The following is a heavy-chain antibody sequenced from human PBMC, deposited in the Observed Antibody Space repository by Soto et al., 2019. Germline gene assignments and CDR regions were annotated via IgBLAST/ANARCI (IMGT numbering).Heavy chain of an antibody. Sequence: GGSLRLSCAASGFSVSSKYMSWVRQAPGKGLERVSVIYSGGSTYYADSVKGRFTISRDNSKNTLYLQMNSLRAEDTAVYYCARAPTYCSGGSCYSGFHYYGMDVWGQGTTLTVSS. V-gene: IGHV3-66*01. CDR3: ARAPTYCSGGSCYSGFHYYGMDV. CDR1: GFSVSSKY. CDR2: IYSGGST. J-gene: IGHJ6*02. D-gene: IGHD2-15*01.